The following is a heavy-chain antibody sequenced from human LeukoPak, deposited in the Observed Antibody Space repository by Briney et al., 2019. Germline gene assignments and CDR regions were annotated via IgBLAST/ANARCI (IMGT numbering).Heavy chain of an antibody. V-gene: IGHV1-69*06. J-gene: IGHJ6*03. CDR3: ARDNRFRTRWEQYYYMDV. CDR1: GGTFSSYA. Sequence: SVKVSCKASGGTFSSYAISWVRQAPGQGLEWMGGIIPIFGTANYAQKFQGRVTITADKSTSTAYMELSSLRSEDTAVYYCARDNRFRTRWEQYYYMDVWGKGTTVTVSS. D-gene: IGHD1-26*01. CDR2: IIPIFGTA.